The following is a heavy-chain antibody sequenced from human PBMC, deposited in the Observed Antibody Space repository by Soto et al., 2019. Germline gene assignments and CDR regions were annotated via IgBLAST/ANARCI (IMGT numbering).Heavy chain of an antibody. CDR1: GGRVSSNTAA. V-gene: IGHV6-1*01. J-gene: IGHJ4*02. Sequence: SHALSVTDAISGGRVSSNTAAWNWIRSSPSRGLEWLGRTYYRSNWRHDYSVSVKSRITVNPYTSKNHFSLQLNSVTPDDTAVYYCARGVAGSGFDLWGQGPMGAVYS. CDR2: TYYRSNWRH. D-gene: IGHD6-19*01. CDR3: ARGVAGSGFDL.